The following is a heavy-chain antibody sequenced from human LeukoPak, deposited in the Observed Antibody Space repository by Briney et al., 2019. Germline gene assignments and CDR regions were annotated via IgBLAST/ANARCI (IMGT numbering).Heavy chain of an antibody. CDR3: AKDSLNWFGESIS. V-gene: IGHV3-23*01. D-gene: IGHD3-10*01. CDR2: ISGSGDST. J-gene: IGHJ5*02. CDR1: GFTFSSYG. Sequence: GGSLRLSCAASGFTFSSYGMSWVRQAPGKGLEWVSAISGSGDSTFYADSVKGRFTISRDNSKNTLYLQMSSLRAEDTAVYYCAKDSLNWFGESISWGQGTLVTVSS.